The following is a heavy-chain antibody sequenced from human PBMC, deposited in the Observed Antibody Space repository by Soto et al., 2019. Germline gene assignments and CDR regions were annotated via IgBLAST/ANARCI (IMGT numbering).Heavy chain of an antibody. V-gene: IGHV1-69*12. J-gene: IGHJ6*02. CDR2: IIPIFGTG. Sequence: QVQLVQSGAEVKKPGSSVKVSCKASAGTFSSYAISWVRQVPGQGLEWMGGIIPIFGTGNYAQKFQCRVTITADESTSTAYMALSSLRSEDTAVYYCASQQLGPSYYYGMDVWGQGTTVTVSS. D-gene: IGHD6-6*01. CDR1: AGTFSSYA. CDR3: ASQQLGPSYYYGMDV.